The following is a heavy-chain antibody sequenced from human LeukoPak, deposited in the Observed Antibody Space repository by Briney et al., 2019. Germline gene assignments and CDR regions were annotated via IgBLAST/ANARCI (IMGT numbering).Heavy chain of an antibody. CDR3: ARHGQYYDFWSGYYWFDP. J-gene: IGHJ5*02. V-gene: IGHV5-51*01. CDR2: IYPGDSDT. D-gene: IGHD3-3*01. Sequence: GXSLQISCKGSGYIFTSYWIGWVRQVPGKGLEWMGIIYPGDSDTRYSLSFQGQVTISADKSISTAYLQWSSLKASDTAMYYCARHGQYYDFWSGYYWFDPWGQGALVTVSS. CDR1: GYIFTSYW.